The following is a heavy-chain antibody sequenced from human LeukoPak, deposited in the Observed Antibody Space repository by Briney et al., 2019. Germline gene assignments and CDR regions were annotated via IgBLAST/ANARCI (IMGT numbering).Heavy chain of an antibody. D-gene: IGHD3-10*01. CDR1: GGSISSGDYY. J-gene: IGHJ4*02. CDR2: IYYSGST. Sequence: SETLSLTCTVSGGSISSGDYYWSWIRQPPGKGLEWIGYIYYSGSTYYNPSLKSRVTISVDTSKNQFSLKLSSVTAADTAVYYCARSYGSGSYYPYYFDYWGQGTLVTVSS. V-gene: IGHV4-30-4*02. CDR3: ARSYGSGSYYPYYFDY.